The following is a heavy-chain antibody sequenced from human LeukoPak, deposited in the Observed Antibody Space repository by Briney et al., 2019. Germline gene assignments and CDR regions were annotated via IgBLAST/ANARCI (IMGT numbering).Heavy chain of an antibody. CDR3: ARDTYDSSGYYLDY. Sequence: GGSLRLSCAASGFTFSSYSMNWVRQAPGKGLEWVSSISSSSSYIYHADSVKGRFTISRDNAKNSLYLQMNSLRAEDTAVYYCARDTYDSSGYYLDYWGQGTLVTVSS. D-gene: IGHD3-22*01. CDR2: ISSSSSYI. V-gene: IGHV3-21*01. J-gene: IGHJ4*02. CDR1: GFTFSSYS.